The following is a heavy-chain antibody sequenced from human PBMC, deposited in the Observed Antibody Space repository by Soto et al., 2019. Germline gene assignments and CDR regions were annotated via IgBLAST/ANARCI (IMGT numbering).Heavy chain of an antibody. J-gene: IGHJ4*02. CDR3: AGVRGAVRGYFFDY. Sequence: PGGSLRLSCAASGFTFSGLYMSWIRQAPGKGLEWVSCIDSSGVKKYYAESVRGRFTISRDNAKNSLYLQMNSLRAEDTAVYYWAGVRGAVRGYFFDYWAQGSWAPVSS. D-gene: IGHD5-12*01. V-gene: IGHV3-11*01. CDR1: GFTFSGLY. CDR2: IDSSGVKK.